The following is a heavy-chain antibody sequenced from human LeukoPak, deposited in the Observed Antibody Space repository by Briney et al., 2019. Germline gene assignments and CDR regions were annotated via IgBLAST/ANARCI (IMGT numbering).Heavy chain of an antibody. CDR2: IWYDGSNQ. V-gene: IGHV3-33*01. Sequence: GRSLRLSCAASGFSFRSHGMHWVRQAPGEGLVWVAVIWYDGSNQYYADSVKGRFTISRDNSKNMVFLQMNSLRDDDTAVYYCARDTTARYLDYWGQGTLVIVSS. CDR1: GFSFRSHG. D-gene: IGHD1-1*01. CDR3: ARDTTARYLDY. J-gene: IGHJ4*02.